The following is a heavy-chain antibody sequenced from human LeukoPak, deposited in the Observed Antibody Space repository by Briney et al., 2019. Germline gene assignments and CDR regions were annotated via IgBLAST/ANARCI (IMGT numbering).Heavy chain of an antibody. CDR3: ARALIAAAGTGYFDY. V-gene: IGHV3-30*04. CDR2: ISYDGSNK. J-gene: IGHJ4*02. Sequence: GGSLRLSCAASGFTFSSYAMHWVRQAPGMGLEWVAVISYDGSNKYYADSVKGRFTISRDNSKNTLYLQMNSLRAEDTAVYYCARALIAAAGTGYFDYWGQGTLVTVSS. D-gene: IGHD6-13*01. CDR1: GFTFSSYA.